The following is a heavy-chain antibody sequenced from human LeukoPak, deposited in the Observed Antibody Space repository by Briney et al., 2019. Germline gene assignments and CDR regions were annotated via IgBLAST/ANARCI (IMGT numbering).Heavy chain of an antibody. CDR3: AKSDYFDS. J-gene: IGHJ4*02. Sequence: GGSLRLSCAASGFTFSSYWMSWVRQAPGKGLVWVSRIKSDGSSTTYADSVKGRFTISRDNARNTLYLQMNSLRAEDTAVYYCAKSDYFDSWGQGTLVTVSS. CDR2: IKSDGSST. CDR1: GFTFSSYW. V-gene: IGHV3-74*01.